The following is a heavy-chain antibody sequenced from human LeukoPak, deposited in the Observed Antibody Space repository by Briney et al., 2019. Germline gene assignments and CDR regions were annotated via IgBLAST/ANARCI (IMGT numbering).Heavy chain of an antibody. CDR1: GFTFSNAW. D-gene: IGHD3-22*01. CDR3: ATDGGSTGYYGRSDY. CDR2: IKSKADAGTT. V-gene: IGHV3-15*01. J-gene: IGHJ4*02. Sequence: PGGSLRLSCAASGFTFSNAWMTWVRQAPGKGLEWVGRIKSKADAGTTYYAAPVKGRFTISRDDSKNTLYLQMNSLKTEDTAVYYCATDGGSTGYYGRSDYWGQGTLVTVSS.